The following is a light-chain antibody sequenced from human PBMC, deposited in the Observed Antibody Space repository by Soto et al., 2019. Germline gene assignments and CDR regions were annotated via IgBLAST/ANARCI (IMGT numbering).Light chain of an antibody. Sequence: QSVLTQPPSVSAAPGQKVTISCSGSSSNIGNNYVSWYQQLPGAAPKLLIDDNDKRHSGIPDRFSGSKSGTSATLGITGLQTGDEADYFCGTWDSSLSVVVFGGGTKLTVL. CDR2: DND. CDR3: GTWDSSLSVVV. CDR1: SSNIGNNY. J-gene: IGLJ2*01. V-gene: IGLV1-51*01.